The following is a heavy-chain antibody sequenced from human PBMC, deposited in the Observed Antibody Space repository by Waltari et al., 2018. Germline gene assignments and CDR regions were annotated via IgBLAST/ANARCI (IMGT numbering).Heavy chain of an antibody. J-gene: IGHJ4*02. CDR1: GYSISSGYY. CDR3: ARIHCSSTSCYNGY. V-gene: IGHV4-38-2*02. D-gene: IGHD2-2*02. CDR2: IYHSGST. Sequence: QVQLQESGPGLVKPSETLSLTCTVSGYSISSGYYWGWIRQPPGKGLEWIGSIYHSGSTYYNPSLKSRVTISVDTSKKQFSLKLSSVTAADTAVYYCARIHCSSTSCYNGYWGQGTLVTVSS.